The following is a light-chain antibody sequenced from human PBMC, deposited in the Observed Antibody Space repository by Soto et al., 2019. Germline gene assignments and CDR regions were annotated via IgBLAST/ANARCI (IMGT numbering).Light chain of an antibody. V-gene: IGLV2-14*03. CDR2: DVS. J-gene: IGLJ1*01. CDR3: SSYTTSSTYV. Sequence: QSVLTQPPSVSGSPGQSITISCTGTSSDVGGYNYVSWYQQHPGKAPNLMIYDVSNRPSGVSNRFSGSKSGNTASLTISGLQAEDEADYYCSSYTTSSTYVFGTGTKVTVL. CDR1: SSDVGGYNY.